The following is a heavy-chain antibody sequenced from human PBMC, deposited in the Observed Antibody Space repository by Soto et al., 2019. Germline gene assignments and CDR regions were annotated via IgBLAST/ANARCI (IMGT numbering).Heavy chain of an antibody. CDR3: ARLAVAGSWYYYYYVMGV. V-gene: IGHV5-51*01. Sequence: PGESLKISCKGSGYSFTSYWIGWVRQMPGKGLEWMGIIYPGDSDTRYSPSFQGQVTISADKSISTAYLQWSSLKASDTAMYYCARLAVAGSWYYYYYVMGVWGQGTKVTVSS. CDR1: GYSFTSYW. CDR2: IYPGDSDT. J-gene: IGHJ6*02. D-gene: IGHD6-19*01.